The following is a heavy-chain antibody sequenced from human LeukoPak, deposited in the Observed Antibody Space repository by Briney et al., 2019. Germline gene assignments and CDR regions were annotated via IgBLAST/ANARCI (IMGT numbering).Heavy chain of an antibody. CDR3: ANSRQFGPPGDP. CDR1: GFTFDDYA. D-gene: IGHD3-10*01. Sequence: PGRSLRLSCAASGFTFDDYAMHWVRQAPGKGLEWVSGISYNSGAVAYADSVKGRFTISRDNGRTSLYMEMNSLRPEDTALYFCANSRQFGPPGDPWGRGTLVTVSS. V-gene: IGHV3-9*01. J-gene: IGHJ5*02. CDR2: ISYNSGAV.